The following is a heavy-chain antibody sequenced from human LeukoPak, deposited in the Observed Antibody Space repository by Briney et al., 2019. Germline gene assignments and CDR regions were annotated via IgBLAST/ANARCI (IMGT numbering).Heavy chain of an antibody. Sequence: PGRSLRLSCAASGFTFSTYGMHWVRQAPGKGLEWVAVIWYDGSNKYYADSAKGRFTISRDNSKNTLHLQMNSLRAEDTALYYCAKGVYTYGSMLLGIDYWGQGTLVTVSS. J-gene: IGHJ4*02. CDR2: IWYDGSNK. CDR1: GFTFSTYG. V-gene: IGHV3-33*06. D-gene: IGHD5-18*01. CDR3: AKGVYTYGSMLLGIDY.